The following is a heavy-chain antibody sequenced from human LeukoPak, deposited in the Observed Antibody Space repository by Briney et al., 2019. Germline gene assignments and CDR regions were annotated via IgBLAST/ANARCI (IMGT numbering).Heavy chain of an antibody. Sequence: SVKVSCKASGGTFSSYAISWVRQAPGQGLEWMGGIIPIFGTANYAQKFQGRVTITADESTSTAYMELSSLRSEDTAVYYCARGRDSGWLTTYYFDYWGQGTLVTVSS. D-gene: IGHD6-19*01. J-gene: IGHJ4*02. CDR3: ARGRDSGWLTTYYFDY. CDR2: IIPIFGTA. CDR1: GGTFSSYA. V-gene: IGHV1-69*13.